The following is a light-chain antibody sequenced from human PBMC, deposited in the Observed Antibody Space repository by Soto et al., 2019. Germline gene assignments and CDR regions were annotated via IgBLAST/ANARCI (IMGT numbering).Light chain of an antibody. CDR2: GAS. CDR1: QSIDKSF. V-gene: IGKV3-20*01. J-gene: IGKJ2*01. Sequence: LLLTQSPGTLSLSPGERATLSCRASQSIDKSFLAWYQQKPGQAPRLLIYGASTRATGIPDRFSGSGSGTDFTLTINTLEPEDFALYYCQQYGTSLYTFGQGTKLEIK. CDR3: QQYGTSLYT.